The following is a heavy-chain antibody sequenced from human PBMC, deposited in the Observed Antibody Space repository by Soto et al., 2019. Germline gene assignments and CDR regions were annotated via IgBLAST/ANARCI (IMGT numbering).Heavy chain of an antibody. CDR3: ARDVYSRSKRGRFDWFDP. CDR1: GGSISSGGYY. V-gene: IGHV4-31*03. J-gene: IGHJ5*02. Sequence: SETLSLTCTVSGGSISSGGYYWSWIRQHPGKGLEWIGYIYYSGSTYYNPSLKSRVIISVDTSKNQFSLKLSSVTAADTAVYYCARDVYSRSKRGRFDWFDPWGQGTLVTVSS. CDR2: IYYSGST. D-gene: IGHD6-6*01.